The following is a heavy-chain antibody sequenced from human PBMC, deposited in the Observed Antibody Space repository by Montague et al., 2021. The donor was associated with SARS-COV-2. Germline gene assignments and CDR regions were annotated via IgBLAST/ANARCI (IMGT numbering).Heavy chain of an antibody. CDR1: GGSVGSSHYY. Sequence: SETLSLTCTVSGGSVGSSHYYWAWLRQPPGKGLEWIGTIYYSGNTYYNPSPRSRVTIDVDASTNQFSLKLHSVTAADTAVYFCARGLYNLNYEHWFDTWGQGTLVTVSS. V-gene: IGHV4-39*01. CDR2: IYYSGNT. CDR3: ARGLYNLNYEHWFDT. D-gene: IGHD1-7*01. J-gene: IGHJ5*02.